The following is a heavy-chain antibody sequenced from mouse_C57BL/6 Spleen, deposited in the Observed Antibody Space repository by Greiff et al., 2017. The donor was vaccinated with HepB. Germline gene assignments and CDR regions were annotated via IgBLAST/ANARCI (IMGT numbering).Heavy chain of an antibody. J-gene: IGHJ3*01. V-gene: IGHV5-17*01. D-gene: IGHD1-1*01. CDR2: ISSGSSTI. Sequence: VQLKESGGGLVKPGGSLKLSCAASGFTFSDYGMHWVRQAPEKGLEWVAYISSGSSTIYYADTVKGRFTISRDNAKNTLFLQMTSLRSEDTAMYYCAMTLITTVVVPTYWGQGTLVTVSA. CDR1: GFTFSDYG. CDR3: AMTLITTVVVPTY.